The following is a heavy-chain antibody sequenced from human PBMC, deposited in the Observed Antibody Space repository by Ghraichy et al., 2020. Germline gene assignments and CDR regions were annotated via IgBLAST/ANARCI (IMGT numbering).Heavy chain of an antibody. J-gene: IGHJ3*02. CDR1: GFTFSTFA. Sequence: GGSLRLSCAASGFTFSTFAMSWVRQAPGKGLEWVSAISGSAGRTYYADSVKGRFIISRDNSKNTLYLQMNTLSAEDTALYYCAESDCGGDCSGDAFDIWGQGTMVTVSS. V-gene: IGHV3-23*01. CDR2: ISGSAGRT. CDR3: AESDCGGDCSGDAFDI. D-gene: IGHD2-21*02.